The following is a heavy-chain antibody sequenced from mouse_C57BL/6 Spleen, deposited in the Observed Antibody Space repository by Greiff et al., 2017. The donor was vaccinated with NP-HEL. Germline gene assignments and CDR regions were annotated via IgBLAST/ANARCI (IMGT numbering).Heavy chain of an antibody. CDR3: AREDSSGYD. D-gene: IGHD3-2*02. J-gene: IGHJ2*01. Sequence: VQLQQSGPELVKPGASVKISCKASGYTFTDYYMNWVKQSHGKSLEWIGDINPNNGGTSYIQKFKGKATLTVDKSSSTAYMELRSLTSEDSAVYYCAREDSSGYDWGQGTTLTVSS. CDR1: GYTFTDYY. CDR2: INPNNGGT. V-gene: IGHV1-26*01.